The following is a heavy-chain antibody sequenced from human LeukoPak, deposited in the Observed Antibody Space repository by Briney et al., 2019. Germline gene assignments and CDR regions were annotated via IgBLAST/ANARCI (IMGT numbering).Heavy chain of an antibody. D-gene: IGHD3-10*01. Sequence: ASVKVSCKASGYTFTGYYMHWVRQAPGQGLEWMGWINPNSGGTNYAQKFQGRVTMTRDTSISTAYMELSRLRSDDTAVYYCARGYYYGSGSYYLGFDPWGQGTLVTGSS. CDR3: ARGYYYGSGSYYLGFDP. CDR2: INPNSGGT. J-gene: IGHJ5*02. V-gene: IGHV1-2*02. CDR1: GYTFTGYY.